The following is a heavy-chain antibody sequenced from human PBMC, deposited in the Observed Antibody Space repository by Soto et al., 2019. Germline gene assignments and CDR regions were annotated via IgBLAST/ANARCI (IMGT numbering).Heavy chain of an antibody. V-gene: IGHV4-30-2*01. D-gene: IGHD3-22*01. CDR3: ARDSRSGYYLDY. CDR2: IYHSGGT. Sequence: PSDTLSLTCXVSGDSISSGGYSCNWIRQPPGKGLEWIGYIYHSGGTDYNPSLKSRVTITVDSSNNQFSLKLSSVTAADTAVYYCARDSRSGYYLDYWGQGTLVTVSS. CDR1: GDSISSGGYS. J-gene: IGHJ4*02.